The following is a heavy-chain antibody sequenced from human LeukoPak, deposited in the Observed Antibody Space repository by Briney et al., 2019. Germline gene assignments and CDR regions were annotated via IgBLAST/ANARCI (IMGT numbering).Heavy chain of an antibody. D-gene: IGHD5-24*01. V-gene: IGHV4-4*07. CDR1: GGSISSYY. CDR2: IYTSGST. CDR3: ARSSARGDGYNFAY. Sequence: SETLSLTCTVSGGSISSYYWSWIRQPAGKGLEWIGRIYTSGSTNYNPSLKSRVTMSVDTSKNQFSLKLSSVTAADTAVYYCARSSARGDGYNFAYWGQGDLVTVSS. J-gene: IGHJ4*02.